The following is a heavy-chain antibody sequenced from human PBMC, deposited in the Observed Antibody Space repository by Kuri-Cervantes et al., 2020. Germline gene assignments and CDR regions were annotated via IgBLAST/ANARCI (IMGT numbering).Heavy chain of an antibody. J-gene: IGHJ4*02. CDR2: VYYSGST. CDR1: GGSTSPYY. Sequence: GSLRLSCTVSGGSTSPYYWSWIRQPPGKGLEWIEHVYYSGSTNYNPSLKSRVTISVATSKNQFSLKLSSVTAADTAVYYCARAYSYPPTWYYFDYWGQGTLVTVSS. D-gene: IGHD5-18*01. CDR3: ARAYSYPPTWYYFDY. V-gene: IGHV4-59*01.